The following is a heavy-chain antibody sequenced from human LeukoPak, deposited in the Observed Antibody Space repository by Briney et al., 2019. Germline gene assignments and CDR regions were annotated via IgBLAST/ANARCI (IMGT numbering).Heavy chain of an antibody. CDR3: ARLPHLSSGWFDP. CDR1: GYSNSSGYY. CDR2: IYHSGST. V-gene: IGHV4-38-2*01. D-gene: IGHD6-19*01. Sequence: SETLSLTCAVSGYSNSSGYYWGWIRQPPGKGLEWIGNIYHSGSTYYNPSLKSRVTISVDTSKNQFSLKLSSVTAADTAVYYCARLPHLSSGWFDPWGQGTLVTVSS. J-gene: IGHJ5*02.